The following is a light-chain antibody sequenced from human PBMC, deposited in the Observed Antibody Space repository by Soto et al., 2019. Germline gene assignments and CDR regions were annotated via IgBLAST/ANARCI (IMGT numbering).Light chain of an antibody. Sequence: EIAMTQSPATLSVSPGERATLSCRASQSVSSNLAWYQQKPGQAPRLLIYGASTRATGIPARFSGSGSGTEFTLTISSLQSEDFAVYYCHQYNNWPRTFGQGTKVEIK. V-gene: IGKV3-15*01. CDR1: QSVSSN. J-gene: IGKJ1*01. CDR3: HQYNNWPRT. CDR2: GAS.